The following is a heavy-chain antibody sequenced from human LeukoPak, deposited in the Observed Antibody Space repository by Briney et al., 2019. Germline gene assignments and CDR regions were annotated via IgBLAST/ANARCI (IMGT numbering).Heavy chain of an antibody. D-gene: IGHD6-13*01. V-gene: IGHV3-21*01. CDR3: ARGPYSSSWYNWFDP. CDR2: ISSSSSYI. J-gene: IGHJ5*02. Sequence: GGSLRLSCAASGFTFSSYSMNWVRQAPGRGLEWVSSISSSSSYIYYADSVKGRFTISRDNAKNSLYLQMNSLRAEDTAVYYCARGPYSSSWYNWFDPWGQGTLVTVSS. CDR1: GFTFSSYS.